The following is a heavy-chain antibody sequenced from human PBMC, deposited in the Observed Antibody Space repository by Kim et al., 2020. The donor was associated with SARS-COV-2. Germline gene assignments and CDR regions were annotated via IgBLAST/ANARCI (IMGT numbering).Heavy chain of an antibody. CDR3: AKCSGSSCYSFLDY. J-gene: IGHJ4*02. D-gene: IGHD2-15*01. Sequence: ADSGEGQFTVSRDNPKNTLELQMNSLRAEDTAVYYCAKCSGSSCYSFLDYWGQGTLVTVSS. V-gene: IGHV3-23*01.